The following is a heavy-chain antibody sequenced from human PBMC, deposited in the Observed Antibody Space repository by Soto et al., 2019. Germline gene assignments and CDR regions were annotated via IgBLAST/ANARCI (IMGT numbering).Heavy chain of an antibody. CDR2: INPNSGGT. J-gene: IGHJ4*02. D-gene: IGHD5-18*01. CDR1: GYTFTGYY. Sequence: ASVKVSCKASGYTFTGYYMHWVRQAPGQGLEWMGWINPNSGGTNYAQKFQGWVTMTRDTSISTAYMELSRLRSDDTAVYYCARDSAAMDNYYFDYWGQGTLVTVS. V-gene: IGHV1-2*04. CDR3: ARDSAAMDNYYFDY.